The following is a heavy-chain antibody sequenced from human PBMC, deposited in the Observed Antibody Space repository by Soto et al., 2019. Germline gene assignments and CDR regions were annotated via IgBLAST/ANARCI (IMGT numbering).Heavy chain of an antibody. J-gene: IGHJ4*02. CDR1: GFTFSDYY. D-gene: IGHD3-22*01. CDR2: ISSSSSYT. V-gene: IGHV3-11*06. Sequence: GGSLRLSCAASGFTFSDYYMSWIRQAPGKGLEWVSYISSSSSYTNYADSVKGRFTISRDNAKNSLYLQMNSLRAEDTAVYYCARAPNYYDSSGYYLLYYFDYWGQGTLVTVSS. CDR3: ARAPNYYDSSGYYLLYYFDY.